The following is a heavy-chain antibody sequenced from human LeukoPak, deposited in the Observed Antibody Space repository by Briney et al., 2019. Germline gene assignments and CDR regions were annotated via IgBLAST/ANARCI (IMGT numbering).Heavy chain of an antibody. D-gene: IGHD3-10*01. V-gene: IGHV1-2*04. CDR2: INPNSGGT. CDR1: GYTFNGYY. CDR3: ERADRVGMNYYGMDV. J-gene: IGHJ6*02. Sequence: GASVKVFCKASGYTFNGYYFQWGRQAPGQGVELMGWINPNSGGTNYAQKFQGWVTMTRDTSISTAYMELSRLRSDDAAVYYCERADRVGMNYYGMDVWGQGTTVTVSS.